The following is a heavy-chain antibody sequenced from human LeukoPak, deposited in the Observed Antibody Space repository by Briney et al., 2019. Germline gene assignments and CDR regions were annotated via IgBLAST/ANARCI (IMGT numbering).Heavy chain of an antibody. J-gene: IGHJ5*02. V-gene: IGHV4-59*08. Sequence: PSETLSPTCTVSGGSISNYYWSWVRQPPGRGLEWIGYIYYIGSTNYNPSLKSRVTISVDTSKNQFSLKLSSVTAADTAVYYCARQWTDGWFDPWGQGTLVTVSS. D-gene: IGHD3/OR15-3a*01. CDR3: ARQWTDGWFDP. CDR2: IYYIGST. CDR1: GGSISNYY.